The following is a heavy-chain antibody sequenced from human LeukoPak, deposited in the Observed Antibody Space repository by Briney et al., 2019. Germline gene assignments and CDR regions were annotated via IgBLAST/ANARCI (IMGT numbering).Heavy chain of an antibody. CDR1: GFTVSSNY. CDR3: ATGYSSGWYSEYYFDY. Sequence: GGSLRLSCAASGFTVSSNYMSWVRQAPGKGLEWVSVIYSGGSTYYADSVKGRFTISRDNSKNTLYLQMNSLRAEDTAVYYCATGYSSGWYSEYYFDYWGQGTLVNVSS. J-gene: IGHJ4*02. V-gene: IGHV3-53*01. D-gene: IGHD6-19*01. CDR2: IYSGGST.